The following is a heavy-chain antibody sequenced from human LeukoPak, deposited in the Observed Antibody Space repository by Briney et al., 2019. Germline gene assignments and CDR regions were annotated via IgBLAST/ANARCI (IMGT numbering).Heavy chain of an antibody. CDR2: IHHSGIT. J-gene: IGHJ2*01. D-gene: IGHD2-15*01. Sequence: SETLSLTCTVSVYTISSGYYWGWIRQPPGKGLEWIGSIHHSGITYYNPSLKSRVTISVDTSKNQFSLKLSSVTAADTAVYYCARRKDIVPSYWYFDLWGRGTLVTVSP. CDR3: ARRKDIVPSYWYFDL. V-gene: IGHV4-38-2*02. CDR1: VYTISSGYY.